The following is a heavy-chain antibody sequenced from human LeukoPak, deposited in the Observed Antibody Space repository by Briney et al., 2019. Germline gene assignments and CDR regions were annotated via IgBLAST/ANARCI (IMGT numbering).Heavy chain of an antibody. Sequence: TPSQTLSLTCAVSGGSISSGGYSWSWIRQPPGKGLEYIGYIYYGGTYYNPSLKSRVTVSVDTSKNQFSLKLSSVTAADTAVYYCARGTWSSSIDYWGQGTLVAVSS. J-gene: IGHJ4*02. D-gene: IGHD6-6*01. CDR3: ARGTWSSSIDY. V-gene: IGHV4-30-2*05. CDR2: IYYGGT. CDR1: GGSISSGGYS.